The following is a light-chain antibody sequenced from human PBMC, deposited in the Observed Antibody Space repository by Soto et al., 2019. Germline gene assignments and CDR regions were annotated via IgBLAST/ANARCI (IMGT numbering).Light chain of an antibody. Sequence: QPALTQPASLSVSPGQSITISCTGTSSDVGSYNLVSWYQQHPGKAPKLMIYEGSKRPSGVSNRFSGSKSGNTASLTISGLQAEDEADYYCCSYAGSRTYVFGTGTKVTVL. CDR1: SSDVGSYNL. V-gene: IGLV2-23*01. J-gene: IGLJ1*01. CDR2: EGS. CDR3: CSYAGSRTYV.